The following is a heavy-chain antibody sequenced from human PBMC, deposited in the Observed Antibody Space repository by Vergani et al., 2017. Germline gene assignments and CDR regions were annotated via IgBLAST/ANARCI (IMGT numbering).Heavy chain of an antibody. J-gene: IGHJ6*02. CDR2: ISSSGNYV. V-gene: IGHV3-21*06. Sequence: LEESGGGSVKPGGSLRLSCAASGFTFGSYSVNWVRQAPGRGLEWVSSISSSGNYVYYTASVKGRFSISRDNAKSLLSLQMNSLRADDTAVYYCARDQGSGTNRHHYGMDVWGQGTTVTVSS. CDR1: GFTFGSYS. D-gene: IGHD3-10*01. CDR3: ARDQGSGTNRHHYGMDV.